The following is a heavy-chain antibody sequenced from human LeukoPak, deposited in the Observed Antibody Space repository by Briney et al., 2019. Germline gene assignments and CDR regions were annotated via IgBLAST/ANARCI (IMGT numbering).Heavy chain of an antibody. CDR1: GFTFSDSA. J-gene: IGHJ2*01. Sequence: PGGSLKLSCAASGFTFSDSAMHWVRQASGKGLEWVGRIRSKACSYATAYDESMKGRFTISRDDSKNTAYLQMNRLGTEDTAVYYCTSPTVTKNFFDLWGRGTLVTVSS. CDR3: TSPTVTKNFFDL. CDR2: IRSKACSYAT. V-gene: IGHV3-73*01. D-gene: IGHD4-17*01.